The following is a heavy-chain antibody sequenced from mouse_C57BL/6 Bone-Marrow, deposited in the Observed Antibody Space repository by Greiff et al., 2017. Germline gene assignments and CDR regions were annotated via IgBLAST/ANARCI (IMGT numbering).Heavy chain of an antibody. CDR2: IYPGSGST. CDR1: GYTFTSYW. D-gene: IGHD1-1*01. J-gene: IGHJ3*01. V-gene: IGHV1-55*01. Sequence: VQLQQPGAELVKPGASVKMSCKASGYTFTSYWITWVKQRPGQGLEWIGDIYPGSGSTNYNEKFKSKATLTVDTSSSTAYMQLSSLTSEDSAVYYCAREVYYYGSSSPFAYWGQGTLVTVSA. CDR3: AREVYYYGSSSPFAY.